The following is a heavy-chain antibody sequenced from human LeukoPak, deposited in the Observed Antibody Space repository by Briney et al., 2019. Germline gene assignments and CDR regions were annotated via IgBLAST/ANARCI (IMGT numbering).Heavy chain of an antibody. D-gene: IGHD6-19*01. Sequence: PGGALRLSCAASGFTFSSYWMSWVRQAPGKGLEWVANIKEDGNEKYYVDSVKGRFTISRDNAKNSLYLQMNSLRAEDTAVYYCARDVVEYTSGWGNFDYWGQGTLVTVSS. J-gene: IGHJ4*02. CDR2: IKEDGNEK. CDR1: GFTFSSYW. CDR3: ARDVVEYTSGWGNFDY. V-gene: IGHV3-7*01.